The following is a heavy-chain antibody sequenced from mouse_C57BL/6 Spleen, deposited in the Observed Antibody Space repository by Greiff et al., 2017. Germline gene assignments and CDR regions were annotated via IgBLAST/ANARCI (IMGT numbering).Heavy chain of an antibody. CDR3: ASGELGDFDD. D-gene: IGHD4-1*01. J-gene: IGHJ2*01. V-gene: IGHV1-82*01. Sequence: QVQLKQSGPELVKPGASVKLSCTASGYAFSSSWMNWVKQRPGKGLEWIGRIYPGDGDTNYNGKFKGKATLTADKSSSTAYMQLSSLTSEDSAVYFCASGELGDFDDWGQGTTLTVAS. CDR2: IYPGDGDT. CDR1: GYAFSSSW.